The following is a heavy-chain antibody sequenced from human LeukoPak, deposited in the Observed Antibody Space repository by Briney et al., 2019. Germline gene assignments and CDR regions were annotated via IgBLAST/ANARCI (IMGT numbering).Heavy chain of an antibody. V-gene: IGHV3-48*02. J-gene: IGHJ4*02. CDR1: GFTFSTYN. Sequence: GGSLRLSCAVSGFTFSTYNMNWVRQAPGKGLEWVSYMSSSSNTRYYADSVKGRFTISRDNAKNSLYLQMNSLRDEDTAVYYCARGTGTNVLGPFDYWGQGTLVNVSS. D-gene: IGHD2/OR15-2a*01. CDR2: MSSSSNTR. CDR3: ARGTGTNVLGPFDY.